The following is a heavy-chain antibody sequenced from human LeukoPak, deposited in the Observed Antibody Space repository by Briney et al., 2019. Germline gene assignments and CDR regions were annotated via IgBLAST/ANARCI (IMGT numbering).Heavy chain of an antibody. J-gene: IGHJ4*02. V-gene: IGHV4-34*01. CDR2: ISHSGTT. CDR1: GGSLNGYY. Sequence: SETLSLTCSVYGGSLNGYYWSWIRQPPGKGLEWIGEISHSGTTNYNPSLTSRVTMSLDTSKNQFSLKLNSATAADTAVYYCARVPLRFLEPLDYWGQGTLVTVSS. D-gene: IGHD3-3*01. CDR3: ARVPLRFLEPLDY.